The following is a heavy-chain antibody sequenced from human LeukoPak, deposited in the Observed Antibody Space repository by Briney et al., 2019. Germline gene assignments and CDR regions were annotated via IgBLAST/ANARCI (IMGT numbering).Heavy chain of an antibody. CDR1: GFTVSSNY. Sequence: GGSLRLSCAASGFTVSSNYMNWVRQAPGKGLEWVSVIYGGGNIYYADSVKGRFTISRDNSKNTLYLQMNSLRAEDTAVYYCAKGHYYGSSGYSYYFDYWGQGTLVTVSS. CDR2: IYGGGNI. D-gene: IGHD3-22*01. CDR3: AKGHYYGSSGYSYYFDY. J-gene: IGHJ4*02. V-gene: IGHV3-53*05.